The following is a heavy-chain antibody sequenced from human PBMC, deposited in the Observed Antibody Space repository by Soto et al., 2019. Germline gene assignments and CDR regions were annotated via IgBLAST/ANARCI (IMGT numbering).Heavy chain of an antibody. D-gene: IGHD1-26*01. CDR2: IYYSGST. Sequence: SETLSLTCTVSGGSIGSYYWSWIRQPPGKGLEWIGYIYYSGSTNYNPSLKSRVTISVDTSKNQFSLKLSSVTAADTAVYYCASNSYYRANAIDYWGQGTLVTVSS. J-gene: IGHJ4*02. CDR3: ASNSYYRANAIDY. CDR1: GGSIGSYY. V-gene: IGHV4-59*01.